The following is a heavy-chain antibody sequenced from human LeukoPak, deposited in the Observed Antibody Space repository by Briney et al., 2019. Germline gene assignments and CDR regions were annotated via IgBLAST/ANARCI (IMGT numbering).Heavy chain of an antibody. D-gene: IGHD3-10*01. J-gene: IGHJ4*02. CDR2: IYSGGST. CDR3: ATDGSGNMLFDY. V-gene: IGHV3-66*01. CDR1: GFTVSSNY. Sequence: GGSLRLSCAASGFTVSSNYMSWVRQAPGKGLEWVSVIYSGGSTYYADSVKGRFTISRDNSNNTLYLQMNSLRAEDTAVYYCATDGSGNMLFDYWGQGTLVTVSS.